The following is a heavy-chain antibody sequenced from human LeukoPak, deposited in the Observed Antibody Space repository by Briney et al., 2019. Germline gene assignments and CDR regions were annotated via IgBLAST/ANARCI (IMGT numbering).Heavy chain of an antibody. Sequence: ASVKVSCKAFGYTFTSNYMHWVRQAPGQGPEWMGWISAYNGNTNYAQKLQGRVTMTTDTSTSTAYMELRSLRSDDTAVYYCARVSGDYVWRAFDIWGQGTMVTVSS. D-gene: IGHD4-17*01. CDR2: ISAYNGNT. J-gene: IGHJ3*02. V-gene: IGHV1-18*04. CDR3: ARVSGDYVWRAFDI. CDR1: GYTFTSNY.